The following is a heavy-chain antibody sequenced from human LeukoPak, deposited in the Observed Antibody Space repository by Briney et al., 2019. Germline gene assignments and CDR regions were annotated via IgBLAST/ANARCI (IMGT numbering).Heavy chain of an antibody. Sequence: PGGSLRLSCAASGFTFSSYWMSWVRQAPGKGLEWVANIKQDGSEKYYVDSVKGRFTISRDNAKNSLYLQMNSLRAEDTAVYYCARWQRGSYDFWSGYYDYWGQGTLVTVSS. CDR1: GFTFSSYW. D-gene: IGHD3-3*01. CDR3: ARWQRGSYDFWSGYYDY. J-gene: IGHJ4*02. CDR2: IKQDGSEK. V-gene: IGHV3-7*01.